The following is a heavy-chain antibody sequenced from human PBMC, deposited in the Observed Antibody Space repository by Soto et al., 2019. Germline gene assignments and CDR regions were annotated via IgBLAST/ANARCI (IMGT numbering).Heavy chain of an antibody. J-gene: IGHJ4*02. Sequence: QVQLVQSGAEVKKPGASVKISCKASGYTFTSYYMHWVRQAPGQGLEWMGIINPSGGTTSYAQKFQGRVTMTRDTSTSTVYMELSSLRSEDTAVYYCARVSYYDISGYYSLDFWGQGTLVTVS. CDR1: GYTFTSYY. V-gene: IGHV1-46*03. CDR3: ARVSYYDISGYYSLDF. D-gene: IGHD3-22*01. CDR2: INPSGGTT.